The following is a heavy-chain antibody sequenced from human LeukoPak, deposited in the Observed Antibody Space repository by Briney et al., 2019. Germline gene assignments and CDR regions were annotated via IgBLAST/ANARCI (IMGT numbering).Heavy chain of an antibody. D-gene: IGHD6-19*01. CDR2: ISSSGSNI. CDR3: ARGGSSGWGESFDY. J-gene: IGHJ4*02. CDR1: GFTFSDYY. Sequence: GGSLRLSCVASGFTFSDYYMSWIRQAPGKGLEWVSYISSSGSNIYYADSVKGRFTISRDNSKNTLYLQMNSLRAEDTAVYYCARGGSSGWGESFDYWGQGTLVTVSS. V-gene: IGHV3-11*01.